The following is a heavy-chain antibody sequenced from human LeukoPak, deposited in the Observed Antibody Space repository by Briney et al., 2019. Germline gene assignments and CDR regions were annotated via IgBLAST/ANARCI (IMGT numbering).Heavy chain of an antibody. V-gene: IGHV3-23*01. CDR1: GFAFSRYA. D-gene: IGHD3-22*01. CDR3: AKYGSGYYWSPFDY. Sequence: GGSLRLSCAVSGFAFSRYAMSWVRQAPGKGLEWVSAVSGSGGSTYYADSVKGRFTISRDNSKNTPYLQMNSLRAEDTAVYYCAKYGSGYYWSPFDYWGQGTLVTVSS. J-gene: IGHJ4*02. CDR2: VSGSGGST.